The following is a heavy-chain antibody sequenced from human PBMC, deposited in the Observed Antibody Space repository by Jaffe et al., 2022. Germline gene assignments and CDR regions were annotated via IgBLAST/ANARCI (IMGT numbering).Heavy chain of an antibody. V-gene: IGHV4-4*02. D-gene: IGHD6-19*01. CDR1: GGSIDSLW. Sequence: QVQLQESGPGLVKPSGTLSLTCAVSGGSIDSLWWSWVRQTPGQGLEWIGEISHSGSTIYNPSLNGRVTISIDKSKQQFSLKLQSVTAADTAVYYCSHSSGFYALDYWGQGTLVTVSS. CDR2: ISHSGST. J-gene: IGHJ4*02. CDR3: SHSSGFYALDY.